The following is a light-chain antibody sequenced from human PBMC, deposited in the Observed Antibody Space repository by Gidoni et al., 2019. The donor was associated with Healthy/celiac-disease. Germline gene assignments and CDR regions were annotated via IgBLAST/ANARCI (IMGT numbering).Light chain of an antibody. Sequence: QSVLTQPPSASGTPGQGVTSSCSGSSSNIRSNYVTWYQQLPGTAPKLLLYSNNQRPSGVPDRFTGSKSATSASLASSGLRSEDEADYYCAAWDDSLSGRVFGGGTKLTVL. V-gene: IGLV1-47*02. J-gene: IGLJ3*02. CDR3: AAWDDSLSGRV. CDR2: SNN. CDR1: SSNIRSNY.